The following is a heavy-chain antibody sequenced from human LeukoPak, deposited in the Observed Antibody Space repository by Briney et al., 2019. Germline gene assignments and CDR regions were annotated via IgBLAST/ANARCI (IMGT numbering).Heavy chain of an antibody. CDR1: GYTFTSYG. Sequence: GASVKVSCKASGYTFTSYGISWVRQAPGQGLEWMGGIIPIFGTANYAQKFQGRVTITADESTSTAYMELSSLRSEDTAVYYCARVEDYYDSSGYFFDLWGRGTLVTVSS. V-gene: IGHV1-69*13. CDR3: ARVEDYYDSSGYFFDL. J-gene: IGHJ2*01. D-gene: IGHD3-22*01. CDR2: IIPIFGTA.